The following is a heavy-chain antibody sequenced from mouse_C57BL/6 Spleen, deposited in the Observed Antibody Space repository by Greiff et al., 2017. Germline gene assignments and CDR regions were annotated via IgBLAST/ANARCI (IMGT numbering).Heavy chain of an antibody. V-gene: IGHV1-63*01. Sequence: VQLQQSGAELVRPGTSVKMSCKASGYTFTNYWIGWAKQRPGHGLEWIGDIYPGGGYTNYNEKCKGKATLTADKSSSTAYMQFSSLTSDDSAIYYCARSYYCISWYFDVWGTGTTVTVSS. CDR2: IYPGGGYT. D-gene: IGHD1-1*01. CDR1: GYTFTNYW. J-gene: IGHJ1*03. CDR3: ARSYYCISWYFDV.